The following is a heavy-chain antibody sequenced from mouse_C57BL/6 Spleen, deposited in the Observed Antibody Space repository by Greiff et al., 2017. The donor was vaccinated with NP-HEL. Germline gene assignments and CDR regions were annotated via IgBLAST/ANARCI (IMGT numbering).Heavy chain of an antibody. CDR3: ARLGYYGSSHGSFAY. V-gene: IGHV1-69*01. J-gene: IGHJ3*01. D-gene: IGHD1-1*01. CDR1: GYTFTSYW. Sequence: QVQLQQPGAELVMPGASVKLSCKASGYTFTSYWMHWVKQRPGQGLEWIGEIDPSDSYTNYNQKFKGKSTLTVDKSSSTAYMQLSSLTSEDSAVYYCARLGYYGSSHGSFAYWGQGILVSVSA. CDR2: IDPSDSYT.